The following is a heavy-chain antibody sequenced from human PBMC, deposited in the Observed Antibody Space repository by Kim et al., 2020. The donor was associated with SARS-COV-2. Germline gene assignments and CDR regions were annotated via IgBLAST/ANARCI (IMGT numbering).Heavy chain of an antibody. J-gene: IGHJ6*02. V-gene: IGHV4-34*01. D-gene: IGHD1-1*01. CDR2: INHSGST. Sequence: SETLSLTCAVYGGSFSGYYWSWIRQPPGKGLEWIGEINHSGSTNYNPSLKSRVTISVDTSKNQFSLKLSSVTAADTAVYYCASVWTAKGDMDVWGQGTTVTVSS. CDR1: GGSFSGYY. CDR3: ASVWTAKGDMDV.